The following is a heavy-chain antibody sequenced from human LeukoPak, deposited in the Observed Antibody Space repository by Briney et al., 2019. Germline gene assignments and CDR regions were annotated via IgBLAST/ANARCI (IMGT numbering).Heavy chain of an antibody. CDR3: ARARLAVAVYFQH. CDR1: GYTFTSYA. D-gene: IGHD6-19*01. Sequence: ASVKVSCKASGYTFTSYAMHWVRQAPGQRLEWMGWINAGNGNTKYSQKFQGRVTITRDTSASTAYMELSSLRSEDTAVYYCARARLAVAVYFQHWGQGTLVTVSS. CDR2: INAGNGNT. V-gene: IGHV1-3*01. J-gene: IGHJ1*01.